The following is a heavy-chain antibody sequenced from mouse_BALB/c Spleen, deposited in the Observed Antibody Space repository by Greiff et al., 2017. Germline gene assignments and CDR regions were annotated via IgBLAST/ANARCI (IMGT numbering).Heavy chain of an antibody. V-gene: IGHV1-7*01. J-gene: IGHJ4*01. Sequence: QVQLKESGAELAKPGASVKMSCKASGYTFTSYWMHWVKQRPGQGLEWIGYINPSTGYTEYNQKFKDKATLTADKSSSTAYMQLSSLTSEDSAVYYCARAGVYYAMDYWGQGTSVTGSS. CDR1: GYTFTSYW. CDR2: INPSTGYT. CDR3: ARAGVYYAMDY.